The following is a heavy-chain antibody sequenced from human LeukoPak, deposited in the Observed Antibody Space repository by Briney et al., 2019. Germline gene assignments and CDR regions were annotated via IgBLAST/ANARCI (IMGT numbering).Heavy chain of an antibody. D-gene: IGHD2-2*02. CDR2: IYYSGST. CDR1: GGSISSSSYY. Sequence: SETLSLTCTVSGGSISSSSYYWGWIRQPPGKGLEWIGSIYYSGSTYYNPSLKSRVTISVDMSKNQFSLKLSSVTAADTAVYYCARQNPYTTSSFFYYMDVWGKGTTVTVSS. CDR3: ARQNPYTTSSFFYYMDV. J-gene: IGHJ6*03. V-gene: IGHV4-39*01.